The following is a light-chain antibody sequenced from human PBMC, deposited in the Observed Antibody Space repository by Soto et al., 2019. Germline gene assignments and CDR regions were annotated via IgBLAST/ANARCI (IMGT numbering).Light chain of an antibody. CDR1: QSFSTSY. J-gene: IGKJ1*01. V-gene: IGKV3-20*01. CDR2: GAS. Sequence: EILLTQSPGTLYLSPGERATLSGGPGQSFSTSYLSWYQLNPGQAPRLLIFGASSRATGIPDRFSGSGSGTDFTLTISRLEPEDFAVYYCQQYGYSFRAFGQGTKVEL. CDR3: QQYGYSFRA.